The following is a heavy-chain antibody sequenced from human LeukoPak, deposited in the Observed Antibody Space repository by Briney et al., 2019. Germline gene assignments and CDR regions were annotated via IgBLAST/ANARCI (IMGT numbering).Heavy chain of an antibody. CDR2: ISSSGSTI. J-gene: IGHJ4*02. D-gene: IGHD2-2*01. CDR3: ARRAGAAMYIDY. CDR1: GFTFSDYY. V-gene: IGHV3-11*01. Sequence: GGSLRLSCAASGFTFSDYYMSWLRQAPGKGLEGVSYISSSGSTIYYADSVKGRFTISRDNAKNSLYLQMNSLRAEDTAVYYCARRAGAAMYIDYWGQGTLVTVSS.